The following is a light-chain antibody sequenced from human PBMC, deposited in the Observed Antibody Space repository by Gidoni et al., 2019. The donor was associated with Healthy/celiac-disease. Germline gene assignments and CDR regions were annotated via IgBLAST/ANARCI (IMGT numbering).Light chain of an antibody. CDR1: KSVLYSSNNKNY. CDR2: WAS. Sequence: DIIRTQSPDALAVSLGERATINCKSSKSVLYSSNNKNYLAWYQQKPGQPPKLLIYWASTRESGVPDRFSGSGSGTDFTLTISSLQAEDVAAYYCQQYYSTPLTFGGGTKVEIK. V-gene: IGKV4-1*01. J-gene: IGKJ4*01. CDR3: QQYYSTPLT.